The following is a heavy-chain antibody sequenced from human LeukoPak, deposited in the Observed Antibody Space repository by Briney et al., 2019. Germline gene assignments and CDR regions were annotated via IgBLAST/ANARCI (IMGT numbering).Heavy chain of an antibody. D-gene: IGHD6-13*01. Sequence: GGSLRLSCAASGFTFSSYWMSWVRQAPGKGLEWVANIKKDGSEKYYVDSVKGRFTISRDNAKNSLYLQMNSLRAEDTAVYYCAREYSSSWYYVFADYWGQGTLVTVSS. CDR2: IKKDGSEK. CDR3: AREYSSSWYYVFADY. CDR1: GFTFSSYW. V-gene: IGHV3-7*01. J-gene: IGHJ4*02.